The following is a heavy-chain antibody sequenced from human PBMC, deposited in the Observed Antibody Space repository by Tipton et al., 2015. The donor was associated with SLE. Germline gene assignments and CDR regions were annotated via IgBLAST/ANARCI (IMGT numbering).Heavy chain of an antibody. V-gene: IGHV3-30*03. D-gene: IGHD2-8*02. J-gene: IGHJ4*02. Sequence: SLRLSCAASGFTFSNYWMHWVRQAPGKGLEWVAVISYDGSNKYYADSVKGRFTISRDNSKNTLYLQMNSLRAEDTAVYYCAGALLVVYAKIDYWGQGTLVTVSS. CDR1: GFTFSNYW. CDR3: AGALLVVYAKIDY. CDR2: ISYDGSNK.